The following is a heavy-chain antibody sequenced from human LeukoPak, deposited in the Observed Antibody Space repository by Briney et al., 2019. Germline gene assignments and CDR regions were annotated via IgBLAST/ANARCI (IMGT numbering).Heavy chain of an antibody. Sequence: PSETLSLTCTVSGGSISSSSYYWGWIRQPPGKGLEWIGTIYYSGSTYYNPSLKSRVTISVDTSKKQFSLKLASVTAADTAVYYCACLTTADAFDIWGQGTMVTVSS. J-gene: IGHJ3*02. CDR2: IYYSGST. D-gene: IGHD3-22*01. CDR1: GGSISSSSYY. V-gene: IGHV4-39*01. CDR3: ACLTTADAFDI.